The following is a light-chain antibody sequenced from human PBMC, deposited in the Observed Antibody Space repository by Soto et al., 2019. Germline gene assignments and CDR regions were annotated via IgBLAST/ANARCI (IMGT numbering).Light chain of an antibody. CDR1: QSVTSSY. J-gene: IGKJ1*01. Sequence: EIVLTQSPGTLSLSPGERATLSCRASQSVTSSYLAWYQQKPGQAPRLLIYGASTRATGIPDRFSGGGSGTDFTLTISRLEPEDFEVYYCQEYRSSRTFGQGTKVEIK. CDR2: GAS. V-gene: IGKV3-20*01. CDR3: QEYRSSRT.